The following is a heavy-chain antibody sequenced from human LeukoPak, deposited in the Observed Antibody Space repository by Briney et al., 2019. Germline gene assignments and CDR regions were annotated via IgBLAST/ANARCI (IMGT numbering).Heavy chain of an antibody. Sequence: ASVKVSCKASGYIFTSYYMHWVRQAPGQGLEWMGWINPNSGGTNYAQKFQGRVTMTRDTSISTAYMELSRLRSDDTAVYYCASTKVPAAINYMDVWGKGTTVTVSS. J-gene: IGHJ6*03. V-gene: IGHV1-2*02. CDR3: ASTKVPAAINYMDV. CDR1: GYIFTSYY. CDR2: INPNSGGT. D-gene: IGHD2-2*01.